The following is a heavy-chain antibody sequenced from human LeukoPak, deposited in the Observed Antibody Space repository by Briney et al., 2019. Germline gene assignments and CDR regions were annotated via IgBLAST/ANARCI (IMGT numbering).Heavy chain of an antibody. CDR2: IYYSGST. J-gene: IGHJ1*01. Sequence: SETLSLTCTVSGGSISSYYWSWIRQPPGKGLEWIGYIYYSGSTNYNPSLKSRVTISVDTSKNQFSLKLSSVTAADTAVYYCARVPYDTSGYTSFQNWGQGTLVTVSS. CDR3: ARVPYDTSGYTSFQN. CDR1: GGSISSYY. D-gene: IGHD3-22*01. V-gene: IGHV4-59*01.